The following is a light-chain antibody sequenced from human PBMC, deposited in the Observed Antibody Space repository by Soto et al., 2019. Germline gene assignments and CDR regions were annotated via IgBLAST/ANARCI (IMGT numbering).Light chain of an antibody. CDR3: QQYGSSGT. J-gene: IGKJ1*01. Sequence: IVFTQSWFALSLTQGERATLSCRASQSVSNNYLAWYQQKPGQAPRLLIYGASNRATGIPDRFSGSGSGTDSTLTISRLEPEDFAVYYCQQYGSSGTFGQGTNVDIK. CDR2: GAS. CDR1: QSVSNNY. V-gene: IGKV3-20*01.